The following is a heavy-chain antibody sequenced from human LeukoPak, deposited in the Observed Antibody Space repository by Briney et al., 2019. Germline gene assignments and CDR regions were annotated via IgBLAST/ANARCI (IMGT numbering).Heavy chain of an antibody. D-gene: IGHD3-3*01. CDR2: IYWNDDK. J-gene: IGHJ6*03. Sequence: SGPTLVNPTQTLTLTCTFSGFSLSTSGVGVGWIRQPPGKALEWLALIYWNDDKRYSPSLKSRLTITKDTSKNQVVLTMTNMDPVDTATYYCARLQYDFWSGHTGPGGSGSKPYYYYYYYMDVWGKGTTVTASS. CDR1: GFSLSTSGVG. V-gene: IGHV2-5*01. CDR3: ARLQYDFWSGHTGPGGSGSKPYYYYYYYMDV.